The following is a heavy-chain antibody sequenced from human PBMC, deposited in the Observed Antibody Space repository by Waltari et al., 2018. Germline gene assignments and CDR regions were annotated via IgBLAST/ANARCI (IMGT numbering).Heavy chain of an antibody. CDR3: ARGSGYENAFDI. J-gene: IGHJ3*02. CDR2: IGTAGDT. V-gene: IGHV3-13*01. CDR1: GFTFSSYD. Sequence: EVQLVESGGGLVQPGGSLRLSCAAAGFTFSSYDMHWVRQATGKGLELVSAIGTAGDTYYPGSVKGRFTISRENAKNSLYLQMNSLRAGDTAVYYCARGSGYENAFDIWGQGTMVTVSS. D-gene: IGHD3-22*01.